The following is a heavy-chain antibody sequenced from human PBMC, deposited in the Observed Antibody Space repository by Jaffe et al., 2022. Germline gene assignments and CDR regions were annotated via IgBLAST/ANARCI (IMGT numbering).Heavy chain of an antibody. J-gene: IGHJ4*02. CDR2: IYYSGST. D-gene: IGHD5-12*01. CDR1: GGSISSYY. CDR3: ARTPRRWLQLCYFDY. V-gene: IGHV4-59*01. Sequence: QVQLQESGPGLVKPSETLSLTCTVSGGSISSYYWSWIRQPPGKGLEWIGYIYYSGSTNYNPSLKSRVTISVDTSKNQFSLKLSSVTAADTAVYYCARTPRRWLQLCYFDYWGQGTLVTVSS.